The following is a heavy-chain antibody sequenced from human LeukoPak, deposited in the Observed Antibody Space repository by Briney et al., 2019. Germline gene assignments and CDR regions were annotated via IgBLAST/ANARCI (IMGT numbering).Heavy chain of an antibody. CDR2: ISGSGGST. J-gene: IGHJ4*02. CDR3: AKELVYGDYPN. D-gene: IGHD4-17*01. CDR1: GFTFSSYA. Sequence: GGSLRLSCAATGFTFSSYAMSWVRQAPGKGLEWVSAISGSGGSTYYADSVKGRFTISRDNSKNTLHLQMNSLRAEDTAVYYCAKELVYGDYPNWGQGTLVTVSS. V-gene: IGHV3-23*01.